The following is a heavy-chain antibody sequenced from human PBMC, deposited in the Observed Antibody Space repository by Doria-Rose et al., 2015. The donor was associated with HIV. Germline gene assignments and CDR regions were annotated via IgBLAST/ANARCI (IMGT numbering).Heavy chain of an antibody. CDR3: ARAGPEYYFDS. CDR2: INHSGSP. Sequence: GVSFRGYSWNWIRQPPGKGLEWIGEINHSGSPNYNPSLKSRVTMSVDTSRKQFSLKLNSVTAADTAVYYCARAGPEYYFDSWGQGTLVAVSS. CDR1: GVSFRGYS. V-gene: IGHV4-34*01. J-gene: IGHJ4*02.